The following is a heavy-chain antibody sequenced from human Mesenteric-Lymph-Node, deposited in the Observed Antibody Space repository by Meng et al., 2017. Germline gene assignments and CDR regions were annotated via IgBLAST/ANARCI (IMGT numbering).Heavy chain of an antibody. J-gene: IGHJ4*02. V-gene: IGHV3-7*01. Sequence: GGSLRLSCAASGFTFSTYWMSWVRQAPRKGLEWVATIKQDGSDKLYVDSVKGRFTISRDNPESSLYLQMNSLRAEDTAVYYCARAQTTVVTPDFDYWGQGTLVTVSS. CDR3: ARAQTTVVTPDFDY. CDR2: IKQDGSDK. D-gene: IGHD4-23*01. CDR1: GFTFSTYW.